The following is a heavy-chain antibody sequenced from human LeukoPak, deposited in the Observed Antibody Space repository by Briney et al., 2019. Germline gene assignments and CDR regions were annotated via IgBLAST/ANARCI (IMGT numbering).Heavy chain of an antibody. V-gene: IGHV3-15*01. CDR1: GFTFSNAW. CDR3: TTGRRAVGATDY. CDR2: IKSKTDGGTT. J-gene: IGHJ4*02. D-gene: IGHD1-26*01. Sequence: GGSLRLSCAASGFTFSNAWMSWVRQAPGKGLEWVGRIKSKTDGGTTDYAAPVKGRFTISRDDSKNTLYLQMNSLKTEDTAVYYCTTGRRAVGATDYWGQGTLVTVSS.